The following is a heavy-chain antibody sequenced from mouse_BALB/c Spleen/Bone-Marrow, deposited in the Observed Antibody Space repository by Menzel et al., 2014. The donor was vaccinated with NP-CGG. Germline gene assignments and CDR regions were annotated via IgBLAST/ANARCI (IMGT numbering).Heavy chain of an antibody. CDR3: ARDVGYGNYFVY. CDR1: GFTFSDFY. D-gene: IGHD2-10*02. V-gene: IGHV7-1*02. CDR2: SRNKAKYYTT. Sequence: EVKLVESGGGLVQPGDSLRLSCAPSGFTFSDFYMEWVRQPPGKRLEWIAASRNKAKYYTTEYSASVKGRFIASRDTSQSVLYLQMNALGAEDTAIYYCARDVGYGNYFVYWGQGTLVTVSA. J-gene: IGHJ3*01.